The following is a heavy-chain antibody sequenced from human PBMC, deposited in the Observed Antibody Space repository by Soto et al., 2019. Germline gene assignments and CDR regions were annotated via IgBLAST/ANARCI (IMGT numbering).Heavy chain of an antibody. Sequence: KTGGSLRLSCAASGFTFSSYSMNWVRQAPGKGLEWVSSISSSSSYIYYADSVKGRFTISRDNAKNSLYLQMNSLRAEDTAVYYCAAAQYTRELRIAFDIWGQGTMVTVSS. D-gene: IGHD1-26*01. CDR1: GFTFSSYS. J-gene: IGHJ3*02. CDR3: AAAQYTRELRIAFDI. V-gene: IGHV3-21*04. CDR2: ISSSSSYI.